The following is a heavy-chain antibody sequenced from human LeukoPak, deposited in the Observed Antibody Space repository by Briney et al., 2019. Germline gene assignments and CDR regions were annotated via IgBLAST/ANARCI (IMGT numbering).Heavy chain of an antibody. CDR1: GFTFSSYA. D-gene: IGHD2-2*01. CDR3: ARAHQYCSGTSCYAGFDY. V-gene: IGHV3-30*04. J-gene: IGHJ4*02. Sequence: GGSLRLSCVASGFTFSSYAMHWVRQAPGKGLEWVAVISYDGSNKCYADSVKGRFTISRDNSKNTLYLQMNSLRAEDTAVYYCARAHQYCSGTSCYAGFDYWGQGTLVTVSS. CDR2: ISYDGSNK.